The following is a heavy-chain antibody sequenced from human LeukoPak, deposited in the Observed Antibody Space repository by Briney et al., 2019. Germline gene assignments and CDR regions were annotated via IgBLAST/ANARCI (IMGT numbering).Heavy chain of an antibody. CDR3: AREEYSSSYYFDY. CDR2: ISSSSSTI. CDR1: GFTFSSYN. D-gene: IGHD6-6*01. Sequence: GGSLRLSCAASGFTFSSYNMNWVRQAPGKGLEWVSYISSSSSTIYYADSVKGRFTISRDNAKNSLYLQMNSLRAEDTAVYYCAREEYSSSYYFDYWGQGTLVTVSS. V-gene: IGHV3-48*01. J-gene: IGHJ4*02.